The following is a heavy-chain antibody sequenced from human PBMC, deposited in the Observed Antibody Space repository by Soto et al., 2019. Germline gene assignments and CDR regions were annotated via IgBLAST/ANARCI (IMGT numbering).Heavy chain of an antibody. Sequence: GGSLRLSCAASGFTFSSYAMHWVRQAPGKGLEWVAVISYDGSNKYYADSVKGRFTISRDNSKNTLYLQMNSLRAKDTAVYYCARGYSSGWLDYWGQGTLVTVSS. V-gene: IGHV3-30-3*01. CDR1: GFTFSSYA. CDR2: ISYDGSNK. D-gene: IGHD6-19*01. J-gene: IGHJ4*02. CDR3: ARGYSSGWLDY.